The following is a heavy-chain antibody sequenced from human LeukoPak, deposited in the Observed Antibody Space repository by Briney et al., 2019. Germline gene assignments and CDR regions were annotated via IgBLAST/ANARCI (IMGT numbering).Heavy chain of an antibody. V-gene: IGHV3-74*01. J-gene: IGHJ4*02. CDR1: GFTFSSNW. Sequence: GGSLRLSCAASGFTFSSNWMHWVRQAPGKGLVWVSRINEDGSTTNYADSVKGRFTISRDNAKNSLYLQMNSLRAEDTAVYYCARDFDTYYDFWSGIDYWGQGTLVTVSS. CDR2: INEDGSTT. CDR3: ARDFDTYYDFWSGIDY. D-gene: IGHD3-3*01.